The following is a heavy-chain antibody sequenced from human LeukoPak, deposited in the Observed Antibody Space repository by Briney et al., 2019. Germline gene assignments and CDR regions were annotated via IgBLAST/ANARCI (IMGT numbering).Heavy chain of an antibody. CDR1: GGSISSGSYY. Sequence: PSQTLSLTCTVSGGSISSGSYYWSWIRQPAGKGLEWIGRIYTSGSTNYNPSLKSRVTISVDTSKNQFSLKLSSVTAADTAVYYCARVRYSSSWYLDYWGQGTLVTVSS. J-gene: IGHJ4*02. CDR2: IYTSGST. D-gene: IGHD6-13*01. V-gene: IGHV4-61*02. CDR3: ARVRYSSSWYLDY.